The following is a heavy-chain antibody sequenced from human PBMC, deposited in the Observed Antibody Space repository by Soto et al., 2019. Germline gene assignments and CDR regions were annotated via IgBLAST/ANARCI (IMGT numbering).Heavy chain of an antibody. CDR2: LSYDGSNK. CDR1: GFTFSNDA. V-gene: IGHV3-30-3*01. CDR3: ARGYCTDGVCPVFDY. Sequence: PGGSLRLPCTAAGFTFSNDARHWVRQAQGKGLEWVTVLSYDGSNKYYADSVKGRFIISRDNSKNTLFLQMNSLRAEDTAVYYCARGYCTDGVCPVFDYWAQGTLVTVSS. J-gene: IGHJ4*02. D-gene: IGHD2-8*01.